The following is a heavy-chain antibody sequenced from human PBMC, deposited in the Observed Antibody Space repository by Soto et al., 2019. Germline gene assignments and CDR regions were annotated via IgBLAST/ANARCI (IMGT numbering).Heavy chain of an antibody. V-gene: IGHV1-3*01. CDR2: INAGNGNT. CDR3: ARVEGPGLSFDY. Sequence: GASVKVSCKASGYTFTSYAMHWVRQAPGQRLEWMGWINAGNGNTKYSQKFQGRVTITRDTSASTAYMELSSLRSEDTAVYYCARVEGPGLSFDYWGQGTLVTVSS. J-gene: IGHJ4*02. CDR1: GYTFTSYA.